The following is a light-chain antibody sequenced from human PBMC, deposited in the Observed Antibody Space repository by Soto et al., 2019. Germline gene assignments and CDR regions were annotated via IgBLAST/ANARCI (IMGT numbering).Light chain of an antibody. CDR1: QSISSW. Sequence: DIQMTQSPSTLSASVGDRVIITCRASQSISSWLAWYQQKPGKAPKLLIYKASTLESGVTSRFSGSGSGTEFTLTISSLQPDDFATYYCLQYSTYWSFGQGTKVEIK. CDR3: LQYSTYWS. J-gene: IGKJ1*01. CDR2: KAS. V-gene: IGKV1-5*03.